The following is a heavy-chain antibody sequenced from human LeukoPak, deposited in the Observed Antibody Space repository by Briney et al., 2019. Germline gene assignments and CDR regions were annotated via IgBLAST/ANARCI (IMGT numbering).Heavy chain of an antibody. Sequence: PSETLSLTCSVSGGSISIYYWSWVRQPPGKGLEWIGYIYNSGSTNYNPSLKSRVTISVDTSKNQLSLKLTSVTAADTAVYYCVRDRELTYWGQGTLVTVSS. CDR1: GGSISIYY. D-gene: IGHD1-26*01. CDR2: IYNSGST. J-gene: IGHJ4*02. CDR3: VRDRELTY. V-gene: IGHV4-59*03.